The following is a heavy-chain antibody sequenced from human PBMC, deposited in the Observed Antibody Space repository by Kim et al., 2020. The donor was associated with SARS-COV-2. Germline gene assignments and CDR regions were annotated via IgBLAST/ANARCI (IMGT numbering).Heavy chain of an antibody. V-gene: IGHV3-33*06. J-gene: IGHJ4*02. CDR1: GFTFSSYG. CDR2: IWYDGSNK. CDR3: AKERPPGGVGARPFDY. Sequence: GGSLRLSCAASGFTFSSYGMHWVRQAPGKGLEWVAVIWYDGSNKYYADSVKGRFTISRDNSKNTLYLQMNSLRAEDTAVYYCAKERPPGGVGARPFDYWGQGTLVTVSS. D-gene: IGHD1-26*01.